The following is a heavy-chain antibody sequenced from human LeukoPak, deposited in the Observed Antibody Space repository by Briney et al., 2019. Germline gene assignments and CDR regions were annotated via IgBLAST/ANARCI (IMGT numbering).Heavy chain of an antibody. CDR2: IRYDGSNI. CDR3: AKMGSSWQFDY. CDR1: GFTFRSYG. V-gene: IGHV3-30*02. D-gene: IGHD6-13*01. J-gene: IGHJ4*02. Sequence: GGSLRLFCGTSGFTFRSYGMHWVRQAPGKGLEGVAFIRYDGSNIHYADSVKGRFTVSRDNSKNTLYLQMNSLRPEDTAVYYCAKMGSSWQFDYWGRGTLVTVSS.